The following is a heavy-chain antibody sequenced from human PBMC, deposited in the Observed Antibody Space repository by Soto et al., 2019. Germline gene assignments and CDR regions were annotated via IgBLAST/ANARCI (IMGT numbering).Heavy chain of an antibody. CDR2: IYYSGST. Sequence: SETLSLTCTVSGGSISSYGWSWIRQPPGKGLEWIGYIYYSGSTNYNPSLKSRVTISVDTSKNQFSLKLSSVTAADTAVYYCARDSDGTYYFDYWGQGTLVTVSS. CDR1: GGSISSYG. J-gene: IGHJ4*02. CDR3: ARDSDGTYYFDY. V-gene: IGHV4-59*01.